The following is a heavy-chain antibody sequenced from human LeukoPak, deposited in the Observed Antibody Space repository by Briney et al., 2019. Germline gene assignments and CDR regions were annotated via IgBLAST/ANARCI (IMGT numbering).Heavy chain of an antibody. D-gene: IGHD6-6*01. CDR1: GFSFSNYA. CDR3: ARKQFVSDGVDF. CDR2: IKQDGSEK. V-gene: IGHV3-7*01. J-gene: IGHJ4*02. Sequence: GGSLRLSCAASGFSFSNYAMNWVRQAPGKGLEWVANIKQDGSEKYYVDSVKGRFTISRDNAKNSLYLQMNSLRAEDTAVYYCARKQFVSDGVDFWGQGTLVTVSS.